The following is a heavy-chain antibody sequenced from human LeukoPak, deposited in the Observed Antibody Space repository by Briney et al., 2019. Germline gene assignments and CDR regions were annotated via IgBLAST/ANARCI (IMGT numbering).Heavy chain of an antibody. CDR2: ISYDGSNK. Sequence: GGSLRLSCAASGFTFSSYGMHRVRQAPGKGLEWVAVISYDGSNKYYADSVKGRFTISRDNSKNTLYLQMNSLRAEDTAVYYCAKGVVYWGQGTLVTVSS. CDR3: AKGVVY. V-gene: IGHV3-30*18. J-gene: IGHJ4*02. CDR1: GFTFSSYG.